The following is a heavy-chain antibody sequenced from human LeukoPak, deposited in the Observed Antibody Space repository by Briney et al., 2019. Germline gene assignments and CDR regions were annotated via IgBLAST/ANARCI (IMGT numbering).Heavy chain of an antibody. D-gene: IGHD5-18*01. J-gene: IGHJ4*02. V-gene: IGHV4-59*01. CDR1: GGSISSYY. CDR3: AIRGYSYGYFDY. CDR2: IYYGGST. Sequence: PSETLSLTCTVSGGSISSYYWSWIRQPPGKGLEWIGYIYYGGSTNYNPSLKSRVTISVDTSKNQFSLKLSSVTAADTAVYYCAIRGYSYGYFDYWGQGTLVTVSS.